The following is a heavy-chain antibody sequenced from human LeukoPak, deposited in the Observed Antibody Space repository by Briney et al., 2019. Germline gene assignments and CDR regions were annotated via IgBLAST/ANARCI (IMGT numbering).Heavy chain of an antibody. CDR2: ISYDGSNK. D-gene: IGHD3-22*01. CDR3: ARDGYYYDSSGYTDY. V-gene: IGHV3-30*19. J-gene: IGHJ4*02. Sequence: GGSLRLSCAASGFTFSSYGMHWVRQAPGKGLEWVAVISYDGSNKYYADSAKGRFTISRDNSKNTLYLQMNSLRAEDTAVYYCARDGYYYDSSGYTDYWGQGTLVTVSS. CDR1: GFTFSSYG.